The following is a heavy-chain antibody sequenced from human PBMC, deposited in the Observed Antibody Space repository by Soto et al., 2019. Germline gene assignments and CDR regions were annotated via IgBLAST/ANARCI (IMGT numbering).Heavy chain of an antibody. J-gene: IGHJ4*02. CDR3: ARPNTAREPYRVDY. D-gene: IGHD5-18*01. V-gene: IGHV4-39*01. Sequence: QLQLQESGPGLVKPSETLSLTCTVSGGSISSSSYYWGWIRQPPGKGLEWIESIYYSGSTYYNPPLKCRATIAVDTSKNQFLLKLSSVTAADSAVYNCARPNTAREPYRVDYWGQGTLVTVSS. CDR2: IYYSGST. CDR1: GGSISSSSYY.